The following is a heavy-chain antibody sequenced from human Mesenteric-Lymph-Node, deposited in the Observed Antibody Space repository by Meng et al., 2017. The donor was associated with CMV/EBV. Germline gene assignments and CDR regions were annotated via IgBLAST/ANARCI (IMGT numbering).Heavy chain of an antibody. J-gene: IGHJ6*02. V-gene: IGHV6-1*01. D-gene: IGHD2-2*01. CDR3: ARELRVVVPAASYSYYGMDV. Sequence: SQTLSLTCAIPGDSASSNSAAWNWTRQSPSRGLEWLGRTYYRSKWFNDYAASLKGRININADTSKNQVPLQLNSVSPEDTAVYYCARELRVVVPAASYSYYGMDVWGQGTTVTVSS. CDR1: GDSASSNSAA. CDR2: TYYRSKWFN.